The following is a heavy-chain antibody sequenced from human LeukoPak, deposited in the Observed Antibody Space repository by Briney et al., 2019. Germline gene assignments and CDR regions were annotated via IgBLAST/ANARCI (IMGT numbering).Heavy chain of an antibody. V-gene: IGHV4-34*01. Sequence: SETLSLTCAVYGGSFSGYYWSWIRQPPGKGLEWIGEINHSGSTNYNPSLKSRVTMSVDTSKNQFALKLSAVTAADTAVYYCARMKFYDSTGYSPGHYMDVWGKGTTVIVSS. J-gene: IGHJ6*03. CDR1: GGSFSGYY. CDR3: ARMKFYDSTGYSPGHYMDV. CDR2: INHSGST. D-gene: IGHD3-22*01.